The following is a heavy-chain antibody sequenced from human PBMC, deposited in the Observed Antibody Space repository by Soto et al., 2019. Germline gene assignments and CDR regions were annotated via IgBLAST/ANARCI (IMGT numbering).Heavy chain of an antibody. CDR2: MNPNSGNT. V-gene: IGHV1-8*01. CDR3: ARLYELSIAVADWFDP. CDR1: GYTFTSYD. D-gene: IGHD6-6*01. J-gene: IGHJ5*02. Sequence: QVQLVQSGAEVKKPGASVKVSCKASGYTFTSYDINWVRQATGQGLEWMGWMNPNSGNTGYAQKFQGRVTMTRNTSISTAYMELSSLRSEDTAVYYCARLYELSIAVADWFDPWGQGTLVTVSS.